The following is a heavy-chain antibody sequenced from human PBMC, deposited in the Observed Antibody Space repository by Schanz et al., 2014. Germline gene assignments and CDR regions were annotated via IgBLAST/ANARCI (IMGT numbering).Heavy chain of an antibody. CDR2: IDPRGAST. J-gene: IGHJ5*01. V-gene: IGHV1-46*03. D-gene: IGHD3-16*01. Sequence: QVQLVQSGSEVRKPGASVKVSCKASGNTLSAYYIHWIRQAPGQGLEWMGMIDPRGASTTYAQKFQGRLSLTGDMSTSTLYLELRSLTSEDTAVYYCARNYEWFESWGQGTLVTVSS. CDR1: GNTLSAYY. CDR3: ARNYEWFES.